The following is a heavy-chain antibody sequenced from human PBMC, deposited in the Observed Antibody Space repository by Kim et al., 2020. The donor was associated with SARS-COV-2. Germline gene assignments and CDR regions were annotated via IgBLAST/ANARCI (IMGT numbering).Heavy chain of an antibody. CDR2: INHSGST. J-gene: IGHJ3*02. Sequence: SETLSLTCAVYGGSFSGYYWSWIRQPPGKGLEWIGEINHSGSTNYNPSLKSRVTISVDTSKNQFSLKLSSVTAADTAVYYCARSTVRSAFDIWGQGTMVTVSS. CDR3: ARSTVRSAFDI. CDR1: GGSFSGYY. D-gene: IGHD4-4*01. V-gene: IGHV4-34*01.